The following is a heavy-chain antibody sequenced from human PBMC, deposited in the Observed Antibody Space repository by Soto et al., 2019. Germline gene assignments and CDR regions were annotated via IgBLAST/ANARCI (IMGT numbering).Heavy chain of an antibody. CDR2: IYYSGST. V-gene: IGHV4-30-4*01. J-gene: IGHJ3*02. CDR1: GGSISSGDYY. CDR3: ARDDSSGQGVAFDI. D-gene: IGHD3-22*01. Sequence: PSETLSLTCTVSGGSISSGDYYWSWIRHPPGKGLECIGYIYYSGSTYYNPSLKSRVTISVDTSKNQFSLKLSSVTAADTAVYYCARDDSSGQGVAFDIWGQGTMVTVSS.